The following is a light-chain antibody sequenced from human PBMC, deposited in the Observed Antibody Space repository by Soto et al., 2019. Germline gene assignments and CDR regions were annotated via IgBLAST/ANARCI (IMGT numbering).Light chain of an antibody. CDR2: LGS. J-gene: IGKJ1*01. CDR3: MQARQTPRT. Sequence: DIVMTQSPLSLSVTPGEPASISCRSSQSLLDSYGAQYLDWYQQRPGESPQLLIYLGSNRASGVPDRYSVNRSGTDFRLKSSRVEAEDVGVYYCMQARQTPRTFGQGTKVEIK. V-gene: IGKV2-28*01. CDR1: QSLLDSYGAQY.